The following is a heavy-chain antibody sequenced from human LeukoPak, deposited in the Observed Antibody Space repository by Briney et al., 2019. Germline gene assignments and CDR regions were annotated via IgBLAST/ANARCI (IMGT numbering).Heavy chain of an antibody. CDR3: ARGVARSSKFHFSYYFDY. V-gene: IGHV4-39*07. CDR2: IYHSGST. CDR1: GGSISSSSYY. D-gene: IGHD6-6*01. J-gene: IGHJ4*02. Sequence: SETLSLTCTVSGGSISSSSYYWGWIRQPPGKGLEWIGSIYHSGSTYYNPSLKSRVTISVDTSKNQFSLNLSSVTAADTAVYYCARGVARSSKFHFSYYFDYWGQETLVTVSS.